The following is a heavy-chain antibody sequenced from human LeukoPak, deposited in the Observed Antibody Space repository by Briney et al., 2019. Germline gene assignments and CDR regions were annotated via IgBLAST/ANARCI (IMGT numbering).Heavy chain of an antibody. Sequence: ASVKVSCKASGYTFTGYYMRWVRQAPGQGLEWMGWINPNSGGTNYAQKFQGRVTMTRDTSISTAYMELSRLRSDDTAVYYCAREVYSGSYDWFDPRGQGTLVTVSS. D-gene: IGHD1-26*01. CDR2: INPNSGGT. J-gene: IGHJ5*02. CDR3: AREVYSGSYDWFDP. V-gene: IGHV1-2*02. CDR1: GYTFTGYY.